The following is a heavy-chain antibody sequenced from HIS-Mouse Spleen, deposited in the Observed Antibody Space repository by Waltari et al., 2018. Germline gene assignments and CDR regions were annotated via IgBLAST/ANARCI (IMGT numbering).Heavy chain of an antibody. J-gene: IGHJ4*02. V-gene: IGHV3-30*18. D-gene: IGHD6-13*01. CDR3: AKDAGLEAAARDY. CDR1: GFTFSSYG. Sequence: QVQLVESGGGVVQPGRSLRLSCAASGFTFSSYGMHWVRQAPGKGLEWVAVISYDGSNKYYADSVKGRFTISRDNSKNTLYLQMNSLRAEDTAVYYCAKDAGLEAAARDYWGQGTLVTVSS. CDR2: ISYDGSNK.